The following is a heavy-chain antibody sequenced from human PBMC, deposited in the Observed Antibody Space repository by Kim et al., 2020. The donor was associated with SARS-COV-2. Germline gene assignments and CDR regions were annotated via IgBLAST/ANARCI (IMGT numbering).Heavy chain of an antibody. CDR1: GGSFSGYY. D-gene: IGHD2-15*01. Sequence: SETLSLTCAVYGGSFSGYYWSWIRQPPGKGLEWIGEINHSGSTNYNPSLKSRVTISVDTSKNQFSLKLSSVTAADTAVYYCAARKSPGNCSGGSCYSIYYYGMDVWGQGTTVTVSS. CDR2: INHSGST. CDR3: AARKSPGNCSGGSCYSIYYYGMDV. J-gene: IGHJ6*02. V-gene: IGHV4-34*01.